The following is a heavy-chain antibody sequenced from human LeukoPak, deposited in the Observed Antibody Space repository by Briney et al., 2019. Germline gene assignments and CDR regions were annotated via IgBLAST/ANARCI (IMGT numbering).Heavy chain of an antibody. J-gene: IGHJ6*03. CDR3: ARGGSSSAYYYYYMDV. CDR2: IYTSGST. Sequence: SETLSLTCTVSGGSISSYYWSWIRQPAGKGLEWLGRIYTSGSTNYNPSLKSRVTMSVDTSKNQFSLKLSSVTAADTAVYYCARGGSSSAYYYYYMDVWGKGTTVTVSS. V-gene: IGHV4-4*07. D-gene: IGHD6-6*01. CDR1: GGSISSYY.